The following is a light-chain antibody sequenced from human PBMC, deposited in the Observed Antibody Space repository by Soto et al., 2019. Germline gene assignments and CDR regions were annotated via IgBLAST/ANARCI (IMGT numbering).Light chain of an antibody. Sequence: DIQMTQSPSSLSAAVGDRVTITCQASQDIRKYLNWYQQKPGKAPKLLIYKASSLESGVPSRFSGSGSGTEFTLTISSLQPDDFATYYCQQYNSYPRTFGQGTKVEIK. J-gene: IGKJ1*01. CDR2: KAS. V-gene: IGKV1-5*03. CDR3: QQYNSYPRT. CDR1: QDIRKY.